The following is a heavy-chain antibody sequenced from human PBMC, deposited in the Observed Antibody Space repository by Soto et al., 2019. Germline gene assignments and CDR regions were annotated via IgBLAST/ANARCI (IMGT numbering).Heavy chain of an antibody. Sequence: SETLSLTCTVSGGSISSYYWGWIRQPPGKGLEWIGYIYYSGSTNYNPSLKSRVTISVDTSKNQFSLKLSSVTAADTAVYYCARETGITIFGVEEPHGMDVWGQGTTVTVSS. V-gene: IGHV4-59*01. J-gene: IGHJ6*02. D-gene: IGHD3-3*01. CDR2: IYYSGST. CDR3: ARETGITIFGVEEPHGMDV. CDR1: GGSISSYY.